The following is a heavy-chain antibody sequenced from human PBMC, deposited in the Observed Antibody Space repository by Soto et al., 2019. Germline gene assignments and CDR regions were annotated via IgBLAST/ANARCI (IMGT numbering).Heavy chain of an antibody. Sequence: QVQLQQWGAGLLKPSETLSLTCAVYGGSFSGYYWSWIRQPPGKGLEWIGEINHSGSTNYNPSLKSRVTISVDTSKNQLSLKLSSVTAADTAVYYCARGGGSGVVVPAAIWRRSDAFDIWGQGTMVTVSS. CDR1: GGSFSGYY. D-gene: IGHD2-2*02. J-gene: IGHJ3*02. CDR3: ARGGGSGVVVPAAIWRRSDAFDI. V-gene: IGHV4-34*01. CDR2: INHSGST.